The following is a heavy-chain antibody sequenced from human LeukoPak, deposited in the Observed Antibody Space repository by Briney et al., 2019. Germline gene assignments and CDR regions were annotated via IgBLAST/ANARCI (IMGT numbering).Heavy chain of an antibody. V-gene: IGHV4-34*01. Sequence: GSLRLSCAASGFTFSNAWMSWVRQPPGKGLEWIGEINHSGSTNYNPSLKSRVTISVDTSKNQFSLKLSSVTAADTAEYYCARSRKQWPVDYWGQGTLVTVSS. CDR3: ARSRKQWPVDY. CDR1: GFTFSNAW. CDR2: INHSGST. D-gene: IGHD6-19*01. J-gene: IGHJ4*02.